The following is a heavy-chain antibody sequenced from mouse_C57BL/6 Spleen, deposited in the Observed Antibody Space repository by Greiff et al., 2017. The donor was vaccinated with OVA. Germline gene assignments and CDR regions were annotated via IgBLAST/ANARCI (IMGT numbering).Heavy chain of an antibody. CDR3: AKASYYYGSSYYAMDY. V-gene: IGHV5-17*01. D-gene: IGHD1-1*01. J-gene: IGHJ4*01. Sequence: EVMLVESGGGLVKPGGSLKLSCAASGFTFSDYGMHWVRQAPEKGLEWVAYISSGSSTIYYVDTVKGRFTISRDNAKNTLFLQMTSLRSEDTAMYYCAKASYYYGSSYYAMDYWGQGTSVTVSS. CDR1: GFTFSDYG. CDR2: ISSGSSTI.